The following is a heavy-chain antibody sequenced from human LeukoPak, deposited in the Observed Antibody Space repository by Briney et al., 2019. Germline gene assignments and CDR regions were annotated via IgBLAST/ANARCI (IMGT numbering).Heavy chain of an antibody. CDR2: INPSSGDT. Sequence: GASAKVSCKASGFTFTGYYMHWVRQAPGQGLEWMGWINPSSGDTNYAQKFQGRVTMTRDTSISTAYMELSSLRSEDTAVYYCARGRETGAFDIWGQGTMVTVSS. CDR1: GFTFTGYY. CDR3: ARGRETGAFDI. V-gene: IGHV1-2*02. J-gene: IGHJ3*02.